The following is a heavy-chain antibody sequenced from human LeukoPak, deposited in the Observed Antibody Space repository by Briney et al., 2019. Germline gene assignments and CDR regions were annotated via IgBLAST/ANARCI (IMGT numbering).Heavy chain of an antibody. CDR3: ARDRYTMVRGVIPYYGMDV. Sequence: ASVTVSCKASGGTFSSYAISWVRQAPGQGLEWMGGIIPIYGTANYAQKFQGRVTITADESTSTAYMELSSLRSEDTAVYYCARDRYTMVRGVIPYYGMDVWGKGTTVTVSS. D-gene: IGHD3-10*01. J-gene: IGHJ6*04. CDR2: IIPIYGTA. CDR1: GGTFSSYA. V-gene: IGHV1-69*13.